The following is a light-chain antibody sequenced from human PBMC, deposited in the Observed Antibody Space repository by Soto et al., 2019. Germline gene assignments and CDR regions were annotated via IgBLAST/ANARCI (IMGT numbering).Light chain of an antibody. J-gene: IGKJ4*01. V-gene: IGKV3-15*01. CDR2: GAS. CDR1: QSVSSS. Sequence: EIVMTQSPDTLSVSPGERAILSCRASQSVSSSLAWYQQKPGQAPRLLIYGASTRATVIPARFSGSGSGTEFTLTISSLQSEDFAVYYCQQYNNWPPLTFGGGTKVEIK. CDR3: QQYNNWPPLT.